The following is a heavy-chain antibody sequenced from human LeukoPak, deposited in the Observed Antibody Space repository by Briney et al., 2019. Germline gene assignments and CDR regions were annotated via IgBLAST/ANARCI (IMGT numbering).Heavy chain of an antibody. CDR2: ISAYNGYT. CDR3: ARAGWYELPRYAFDI. J-gene: IGHJ3*02. D-gene: IGHD6-19*01. Sequence: ASVKVSWKASGYTFTSYGISWVRQAPGQGLEWMGWISAYNGYTNYAQKLQGRVTITTDTSTSTAYMELRSLRSDDTAVYYCARAGWYELPRYAFDIWGQGTMVTVSS. V-gene: IGHV1-18*01. CDR1: GYTFTSYG.